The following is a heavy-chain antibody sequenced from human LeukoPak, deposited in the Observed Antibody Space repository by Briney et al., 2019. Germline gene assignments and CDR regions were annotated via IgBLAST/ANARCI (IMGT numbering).Heavy chain of an antibody. D-gene: IGHD6-13*01. Sequence: GGSLRLSCAASGFTFSSYSMNWVRQAPGKGLEWVSYISSSGSTIYYADSVKGRFTISRDNAKNSLYLQMNSLRARDTAVYYCARAKAAAGTDYFDYWGQGTLVTVSS. CDR1: GFTFSSYS. CDR3: ARAKAAAGTDYFDY. CDR2: ISSSGSTI. J-gene: IGHJ4*02. V-gene: IGHV3-48*01.